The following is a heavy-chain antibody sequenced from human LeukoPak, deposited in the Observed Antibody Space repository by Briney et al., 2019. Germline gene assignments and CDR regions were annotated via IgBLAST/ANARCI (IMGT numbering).Heavy chain of an antibody. Sequence: GGSLRLSCEASGFTFSDSWMSWVRQAPGKGLEWVANMNQDGGERDYVDSVKGRFTISRDNARNSLYLQMSSLRAEDTAVYYCATYTHWVAGDVWGQGTAVTVSS. J-gene: IGHJ6*02. D-gene: IGHD3-16*01. CDR3: ATYTHWVAGDV. V-gene: IGHV3-7*01. CDR1: GFTFSDSW. CDR2: MNQDGGER.